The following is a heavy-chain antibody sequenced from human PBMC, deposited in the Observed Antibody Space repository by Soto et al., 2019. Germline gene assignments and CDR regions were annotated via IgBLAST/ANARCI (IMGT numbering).Heavy chain of an antibody. J-gene: IGHJ4*02. CDR1: GYTFTSYG. CDR3: ASRPGDGYKSEFDY. CDR2: ISAYNGNT. Sequence: GASVKVSCKASGYTFTSYGISWVRQAPGQGLEWMGWISAYNGNTNYAQKLQGRVTMTTDTSTSTAYMELSSLRSEDTAVYYCASRPGDGYKSEFDYWGQGTLVTVSS. V-gene: IGHV1-18*01. D-gene: IGHD5-12*01.